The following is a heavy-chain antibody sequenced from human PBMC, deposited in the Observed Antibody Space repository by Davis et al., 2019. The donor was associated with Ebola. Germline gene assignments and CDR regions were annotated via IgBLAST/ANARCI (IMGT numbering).Heavy chain of an antibody. CDR2: LSNTGGST. CDR3: AKSPTGSGSYGYFDY. Sequence: PGGSLRLSCAASGFTFPTYAMNWVRQAPGKGLEWVSALSNTGGSTYYADTVKGRFTISRDNSKNTLFLQMNSLTADDTAEYYCAKSPTGSGSYGYFDYWGQGTLVTVSS. CDR1: GFTFPTYA. D-gene: IGHD3-10*01. J-gene: IGHJ4*02. V-gene: IGHV3-23*01.